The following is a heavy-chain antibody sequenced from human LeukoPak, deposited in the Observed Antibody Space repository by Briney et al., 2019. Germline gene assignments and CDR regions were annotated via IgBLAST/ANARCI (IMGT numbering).Heavy chain of an antibody. CDR1: GFTFSSYW. J-gene: IGHJ4*02. D-gene: IGHD3-3*01. CDR3: ARDRRYDFWSGYLRGFDY. CDR2: IKQDGSEK. V-gene: IGHV3-7*01. Sequence: GGSLRLPCAASGFTFSSYWMSWVRQAPGKGLEWVANIKQDGSEKYYVDSVKGRFTISRDNAKNSLYLQMNSLRAEDTAVYYCARDRRYDFWSGYLRGFDYWGQGTLVTVSS.